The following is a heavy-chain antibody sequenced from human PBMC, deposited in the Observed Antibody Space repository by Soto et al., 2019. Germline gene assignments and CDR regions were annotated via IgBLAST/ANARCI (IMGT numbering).Heavy chain of an antibody. CDR3: ATDGGLGDGYTSVDV. Sequence: QVQLVQSGAEVKKPGSSVKVSCKASGYTFTSYDINWVRQATGQGLEGMGWMNPNSGNTGYAQKFPGRVIMTRNTTKSTAYMELSSRRSEDTAVYYCATDGGLGDGYTSVDVWGQGTTVTVSS. CDR1: GYTFTSYD. J-gene: IGHJ6*02. D-gene: IGHD5-12*01. V-gene: IGHV1-8*01. CDR2: MNPNSGNT.